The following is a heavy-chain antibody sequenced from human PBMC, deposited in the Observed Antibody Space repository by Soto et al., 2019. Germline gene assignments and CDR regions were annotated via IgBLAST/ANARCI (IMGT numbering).Heavy chain of an antibody. J-gene: IGHJ6*02. CDR3: ARVGHYYYGMDV. CDR1: GYTFTTYV. D-gene: IGHD3-3*01. CDR2: INAGNDNT. Sequence: QVQLVQSGAEVTKPGASVKVSCKASGYTFTTYVMHWVRQAPGQRLEWMGWINAGNDNTKYSQKFQGRVTITRDTSASTVYMELSSLSSEDTAVYYCARVGHYYYGMDVWGQGTTVTVSS. V-gene: IGHV1-3*01.